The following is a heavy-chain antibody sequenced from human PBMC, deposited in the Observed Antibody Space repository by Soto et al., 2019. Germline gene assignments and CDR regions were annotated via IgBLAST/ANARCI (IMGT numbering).Heavy chain of an antibody. Sequence: EASVKVSCKASGYTFTSHGISWVLQAPGQGLEWMGWISAYNGDTNYAQKLQGRVTVTTDTSTSTAYMELRSLRSEDTAVYYCARMVRGSNIDYYHYMDVWGKGTTVTVSS. J-gene: IGHJ6*03. CDR2: ISAYNGDT. D-gene: IGHD3-10*01. CDR1: GYTFTSHG. CDR3: ARMVRGSNIDYYHYMDV. V-gene: IGHV1-18*01.